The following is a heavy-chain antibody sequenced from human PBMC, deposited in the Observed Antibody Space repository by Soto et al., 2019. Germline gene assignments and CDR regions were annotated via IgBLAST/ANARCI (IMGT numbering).Heavy chain of an antibody. CDR2: ISSNGGST. Sequence: EVQLVESGGGLVQPGGSLRLSCAASGFTFSSYAMHWVRQAPGKGLEYVSAISSNGGSTYYANSVKGRFTISRDNSKNTLYLQMGSLRAEDMAVYYCARGVHHPFQLLVYPNGLTHYFDYWGQGTLVTVSS. CDR1: GFTFSSYA. D-gene: IGHD3-3*01. V-gene: IGHV3-64*01. J-gene: IGHJ4*02. CDR3: ARGVHHPFQLLVYPNGLTHYFDY.